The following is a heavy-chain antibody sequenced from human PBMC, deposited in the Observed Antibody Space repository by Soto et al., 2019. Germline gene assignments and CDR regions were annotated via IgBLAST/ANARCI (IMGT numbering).Heavy chain of an antibody. Sequence: QVQLVQSAAEVKKPGASVKVACKASGYTFSNFGLSWVRQAPGQGIEWMGWIGPYNGNTDHAQKFQDRVTMTTDTATNTAYMERRVVVGDGTTVYYRSAGCCRVVSCYTCGHFDLCVGGSLVTGST. CDR2: IGPYNGNT. J-gene: IGHJ2*01. D-gene: IGHD2-15*01. CDR1: GYTFSNFG. V-gene: IGHV1-18*01. CDR3: SAGCCRVVSCYTCGHFDL.